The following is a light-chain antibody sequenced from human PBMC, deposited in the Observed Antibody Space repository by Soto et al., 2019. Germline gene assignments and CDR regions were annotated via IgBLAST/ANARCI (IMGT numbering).Light chain of an antibody. CDR2: GAS. V-gene: IGKV3-20*01. Sequence: EIVLTQSPGTLSVSPGERATLSCRASQTVDSSYLAWYQQRPGQAPRLLIYGASSRATGISDRFSGSGSGTDFTLTISRLEPEDFAVYYCQQYGRSPPYSFGQGTKLEIK. CDR1: QTVDSSY. CDR3: QQYGRSPPYS. J-gene: IGKJ2*03.